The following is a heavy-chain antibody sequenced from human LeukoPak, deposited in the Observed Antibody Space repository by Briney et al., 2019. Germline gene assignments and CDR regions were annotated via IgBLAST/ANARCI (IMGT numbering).Heavy chain of an antibody. Sequence: AASVKVSCKASGYTFTSYDINWVRQAPGQGLEWMGWMNPNSGNTGYAQKFQGRVTITRNISISTAYMELSSLRSEDTAVYYCARGEPGIAAADYWGQGTLVTVSS. CDR1: GYTFTSYD. J-gene: IGHJ4*02. CDR3: ARGEPGIAAADY. CDR2: MNPNSGNT. V-gene: IGHV1-8*03. D-gene: IGHD6-13*01.